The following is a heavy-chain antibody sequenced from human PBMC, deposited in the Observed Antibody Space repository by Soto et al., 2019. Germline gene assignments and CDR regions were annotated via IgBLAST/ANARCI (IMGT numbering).Heavy chain of an antibody. D-gene: IGHD3-10*02. V-gene: IGHV4-59*01. CDR1: GGSISSYY. J-gene: IGHJ5*02. CDR3: ARTLFGWVIWFDP. CDR2: IYYSGST. Sequence: QVQLQESGPGLVKPSETLSLTCTVSGGSISSYYWSWIRQPPGKGLEWIGNIYYSGSTNYNPSLKSRVTISVDTSKNLFSRKLSSVTAADTAVYYWARTLFGWVIWFDPWGQGTLVTVSS.